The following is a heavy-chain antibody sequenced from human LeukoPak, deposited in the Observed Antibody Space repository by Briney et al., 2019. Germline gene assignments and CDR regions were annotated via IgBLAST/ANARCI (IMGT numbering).Heavy chain of an antibody. CDR2: IRFSGDAT. J-gene: IGHJ4*02. V-gene: IGHV3-23*01. CDR3: TKDQALGYTKYGDL. D-gene: IGHD5-24*01. CDR1: GFTFSSYA. Sequence: GGSLRLSCAASGFTFSSYAMSWVRQAPGKGLERVSTIRFSGDATYYADSVKGRFTVSRDNSKSTLNLQMNSLRAEDTAVYYCTKDQALGYTKYGDLWGQGNLVTVTS.